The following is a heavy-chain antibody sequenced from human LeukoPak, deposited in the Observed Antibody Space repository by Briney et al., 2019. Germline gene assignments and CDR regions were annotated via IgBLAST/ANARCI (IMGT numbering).Heavy chain of an antibody. CDR3: ARGQFWSGYSI. V-gene: IGHV1-24*01. CDR1: GYTLTELS. Sequence: GASVKVSCKVSGYTLTELSMHWVRQAPGKGLEWMGGFDPEDGETIYAQKFQGRVTMTSDTSTSTAYMELSSLRSEDRAVYYCARGQFWSGYSIWGQGTLVTVSS. CDR2: FDPEDGET. J-gene: IGHJ4*02. D-gene: IGHD3-3*02.